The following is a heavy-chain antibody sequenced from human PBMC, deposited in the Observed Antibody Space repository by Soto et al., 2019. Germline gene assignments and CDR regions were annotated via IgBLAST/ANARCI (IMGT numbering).Heavy chain of an antibody. J-gene: IGHJ5*02. Sequence: EVQLLESGGGLVQPGGSLRLSCAASGFTFGSYVMSWVRQAPGKGLEWVSGMSGSGGRTYYADSVKGRFTISRDNSKNTLYLQMNSLRAEDTAVYYCAKGRLAALFDPWGQGTLVTVSS. CDR2: MSGSGGRT. CDR3: AKGRLAALFDP. CDR1: GFTFGSYV. V-gene: IGHV3-23*01.